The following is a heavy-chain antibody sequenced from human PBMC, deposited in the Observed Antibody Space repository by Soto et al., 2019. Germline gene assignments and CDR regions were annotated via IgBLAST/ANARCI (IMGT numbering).Heavy chain of an antibody. D-gene: IGHD6-25*01. Sequence: QVQLVESGGGVVQPGRSLRLSCAASGFTFSSYAMHWVRQAPGKGLEWVAVISYDGSNKYYADSVKGRFTISRDNSKNTLDLQMNSLRAEDTAVYYGARWGGNAATCDYWGQGTLVTVSS. CDR2: ISYDGSNK. CDR1: GFTFSSYA. J-gene: IGHJ4*02. V-gene: IGHV3-30-3*01. CDR3: ARWGGNAATCDY.